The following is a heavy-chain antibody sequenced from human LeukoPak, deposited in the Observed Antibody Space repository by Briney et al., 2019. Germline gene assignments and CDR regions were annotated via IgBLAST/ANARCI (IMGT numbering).Heavy chain of an antibody. Sequence: GGSLRLSCAASGFTFSDYYMSWIRQAPGKGLEWVSYISSSGSTIYYADSVKGRFTISRDNAKNSLYLQMNSLRAEDTAVYYCARDRHYYDSSGYLGPRGMDVWGQGTTVTVSS. D-gene: IGHD3-22*01. V-gene: IGHV3-11*04. CDR3: ARDRHYYDSSGYLGPRGMDV. CDR2: ISSSGSTI. CDR1: GFTFSDYY. J-gene: IGHJ6*02.